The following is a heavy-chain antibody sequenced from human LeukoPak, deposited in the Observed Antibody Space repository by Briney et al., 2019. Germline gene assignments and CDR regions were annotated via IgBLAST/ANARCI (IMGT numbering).Heavy chain of an antibody. CDR2: IYYSGST. D-gene: IGHD3-10*01. J-gene: IGHJ5*02. V-gene: IGHV4-39*07. CDR3: ARGRAPVFSRSGCWFDP. Sequence: SETLSLTCTVSGGSIRRSKYYWGWIRQPPGKGLEWIASIYYSGSTNYNPSLKSRVTISVDTSKNQFSLKLSSVTAADTAVYYCARGRAPVFSRSGCWFDPWGQGTLVTVSS. CDR1: GGSIRRSKYY.